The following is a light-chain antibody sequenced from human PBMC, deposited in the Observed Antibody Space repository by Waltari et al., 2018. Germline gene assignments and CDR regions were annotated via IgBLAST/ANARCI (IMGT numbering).Light chain of an antibody. CDR3: QKYVSVPAT. Sequence: EIVLTQSPGTLSLSPGERATLSCRPSQSVSRSLAWYQQKPRQAPSLLICDASSRATGVPDRFSCSGSGTDFSLTISRLGPEDFAVYYCQKYVSVPATFGQGTKVEI. CDR1: QSVSRS. CDR2: DAS. V-gene: IGKV3-20*01. J-gene: IGKJ1*01.